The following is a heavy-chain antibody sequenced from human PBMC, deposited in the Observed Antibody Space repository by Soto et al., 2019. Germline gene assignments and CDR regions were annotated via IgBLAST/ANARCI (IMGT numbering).Heavy chain of an antibody. V-gene: IGHV3-30*18. CDR3: AKDKGVFNWATSYFDY. CDR2: TSYDGNNE. Sequence: WGSLRLSCAASGFTFSNYAKHWVRQAPGKGLEWVALTSYDGNNEYYTDSVKGRFTISRDNSKNTLFLQMNSPRPEDTAVYYCAKDKGVFNWATSYFDYWGQGALVTVSS. CDR1: GFTFSNYA. D-gene: IGHD1-1*01. J-gene: IGHJ4*02.